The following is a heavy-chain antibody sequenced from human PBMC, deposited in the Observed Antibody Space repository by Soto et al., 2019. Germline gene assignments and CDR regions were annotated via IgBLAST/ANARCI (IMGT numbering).Heavy chain of an antibody. D-gene: IGHD3-10*01. CDR2: ISAYNGNA. V-gene: IGHV1-18*01. J-gene: IGHJ4*02. CDR3: ARHRESITDRILQY. Sequence: ASVKVSCKASGDTFASFGFSWVRQAPGQGLEWLGWISAYNGNAHYAQKFRDRVTFTTDTSTDTAYMELSGLTSDDTAVYYCARHRESITDRILQYWGQGTRVTVSS. CDR1: GDTFASFG.